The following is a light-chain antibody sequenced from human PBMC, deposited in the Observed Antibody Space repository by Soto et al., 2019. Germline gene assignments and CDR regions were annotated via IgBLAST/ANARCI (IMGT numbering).Light chain of an antibody. CDR3: QQYNSWLWT. J-gene: IGKJ1*01. CDR1: HSVSSK. Sequence: IVMPQSPATLSVSPGEGATLSCRASHSVSSKLAWYQQKPGQAPRLLIYGASTRATGIPARFSGSGSGTEFTLIISSLQSEDSAVYYCQQYNSWLWTFGQGTKVDNK. CDR2: GAS. V-gene: IGKV3-15*01.